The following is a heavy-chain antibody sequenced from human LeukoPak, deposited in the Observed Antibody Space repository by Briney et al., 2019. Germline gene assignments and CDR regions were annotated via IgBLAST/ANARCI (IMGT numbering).Heavy chain of an antibody. J-gene: IGHJ4*02. CDR1: GVAICCSSYY. CDR3: ARVTVDEMTVGRTAY. D-gene: IGHD4-23*01. CDR2: IYYSGSA. Sequence: PSVTLSRTSTVSGVAICCSSYYWGSIRQPPGKGLGWIGSIYYSGSAYNNPSRISRATQSVDTTTNQISRRLSSVTAAETAGYFSARVTVDEMTVGRTAYWGQGTLVTASS. V-gene: IGHV4-39*07.